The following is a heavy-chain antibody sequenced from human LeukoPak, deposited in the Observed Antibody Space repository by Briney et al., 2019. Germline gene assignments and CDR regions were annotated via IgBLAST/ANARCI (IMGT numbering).Heavy chain of an antibody. CDR1: GYTFTAYG. J-gene: IGHJ4*02. CDR3: VRVEGYRVGWYEN. V-gene: IGHV1-18*01. CDR2: ISVYNGHT. D-gene: IGHD6-19*01. Sequence: ASVKVSCKASGYTFTAYGISWVRQAPGQGPEWMGWISVYNGHTNYAQNLQGRVTMTTDTGTNTAYMELRSLRSDDTAMYYCVRVEGYRVGWYENWGQGTLVTVSS.